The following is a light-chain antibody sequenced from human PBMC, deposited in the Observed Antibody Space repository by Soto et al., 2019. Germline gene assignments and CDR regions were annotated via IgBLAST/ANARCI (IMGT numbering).Light chain of an antibody. J-gene: IGKJ5*01. CDR3: QQLNNYPVT. V-gene: IGKV1-9*01. CDR2: AAS. Sequence: DIQMTQSPSSLSASLGDRVTITCRASENIDNYLNWYQQKPGKAPNLLIYAASTLQSGVPSRFSGSGSGTEFTLTITSLQPEDFATYYCQQLNNYPVTFGQGTRLEIK. CDR1: ENIDNY.